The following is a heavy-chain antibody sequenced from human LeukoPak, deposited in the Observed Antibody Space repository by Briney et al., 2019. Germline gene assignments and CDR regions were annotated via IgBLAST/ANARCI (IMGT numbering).Heavy chain of an antibody. V-gene: IGHV3-48*03. CDR2: ISSSGSTI. D-gene: IGHD3-3*01. CDR3: ARFWSGYSTLDY. J-gene: IGHJ4*02. Sequence: GGSLRLSCAASGLTFSSYEMNWVRQAPGKGLEWVSYISSSGSTIYYADSVKGRFTISRDTAKNSLYLQMNSLRAEDTAVYYCARFWSGYSTLDYWGQGTLVTVSS. CDR1: GLTFSSYE.